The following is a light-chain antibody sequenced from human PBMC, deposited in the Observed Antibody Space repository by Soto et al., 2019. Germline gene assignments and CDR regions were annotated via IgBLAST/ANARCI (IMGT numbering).Light chain of an antibody. J-gene: IGLJ2*01. Sequence: QSVLTQPASVSGSPGQSITISCTGTSSDVGGHNFVSWYQQYPGKAPKLLICDVSNRPSGVSNRFSGSKSGNTASLTISGLQAEDEADYYCSSYTSSSTLVVFGGGTKLTVL. CDR2: DVS. V-gene: IGLV2-14*01. CDR1: SSDVGGHNF. CDR3: SSYTSSSTLVV.